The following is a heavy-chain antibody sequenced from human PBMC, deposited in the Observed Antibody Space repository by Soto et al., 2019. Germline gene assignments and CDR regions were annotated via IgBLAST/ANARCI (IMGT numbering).Heavy chain of an antibody. V-gene: IGHV1-69*04. CDR2: IIPILGIA. CDR3: AREEYYYGSGAFFDY. CDR1: GGTCSSYT. D-gene: IGHD3-10*01. J-gene: IGHJ4*02. Sequence: SVKVSCKASGGTCSSYTISWVRQAPGQGLEWMGRIIPILGIANYAQKFQGRVTITADKSTSTAYMELSSLRSEDTAVYYCAREEYYYGSGAFFDYWGQGTLVTVSS.